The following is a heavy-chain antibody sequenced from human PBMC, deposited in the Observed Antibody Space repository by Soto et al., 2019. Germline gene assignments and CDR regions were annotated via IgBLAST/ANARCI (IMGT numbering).Heavy chain of an antibody. J-gene: IGHJ4*02. CDR1: GFTFSSYA. CDR2: ISGSGGST. D-gene: IGHD6-13*01. V-gene: IGHV3-23*01. CDR3: ANGWEYSSSWYDY. Sequence: EVQLLESGGGLVQPGGSLRLSCAASGFTFSSYAMSWVRQAPGKGLEWVSAISGSGGSTYYADSVKGRFTISRDNSKNTLYLQMNSLRSEDTAVYYCANGWEYSSSWYDYWGQGTLVTVSS.